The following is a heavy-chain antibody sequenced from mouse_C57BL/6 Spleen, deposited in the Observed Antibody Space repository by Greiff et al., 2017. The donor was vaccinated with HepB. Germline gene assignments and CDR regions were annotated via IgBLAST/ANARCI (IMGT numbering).Heavy chain of an antibody. J-gene: IGHJ2*01. CDR2: ISDGGSYT. CDR3: ARVEYYFDY. Sequence: DVMLVESGGGLVKPGGSLKLSCAASGFTFSSYAMSWVRQTPEKRLEWVATISDGGSYTYYPDNVKGRFTISRDNAKNNLYLQMSHLKSEDTAMYYCARVEYYFDYWGQGTTLTVSS. CDR1: GFTFSSYA. V-gene: IGHV5-4*03.